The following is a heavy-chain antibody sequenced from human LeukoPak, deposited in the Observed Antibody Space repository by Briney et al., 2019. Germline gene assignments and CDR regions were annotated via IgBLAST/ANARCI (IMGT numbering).Heavy chain of an antibody. CDR2: ISSSGSTI. CDR3: AREHCSGGSCYSPVTAIYYGMDV. Sequence: GGSLRLSCAASGFTFSSYEMNWVRQAPGKGLEWVSYISSSGSTIYYADSVKGRFTISRDNAKNSLYLQMSSLRAEDTAVYYCAREHCSGGSCYSPVTAIYYGMDVWGQGTTVTVSS. V-gene: IGHV3-48*03. J-gene: IGHJ6*02. D-gene: IGHD2-15*01. CDR1: GFTFSSYE.